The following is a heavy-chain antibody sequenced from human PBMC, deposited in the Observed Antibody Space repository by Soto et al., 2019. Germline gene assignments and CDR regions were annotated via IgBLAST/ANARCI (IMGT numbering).Heavy chain of an antibody. D-gene: IGHD3-10*01. CDR2: INTGKGNT. Sequence: QVQFVQSGAEVKKPGASVKVSCKASGYNFTTYAIHWVRQAPGQRLEWMGWINTGKGNTKYSQKFQGRVTITRDTSASTAYMDLSSLISGDTAVYYCARDPWGGAVDAFDIWGQGTMVTVSS. V-gene: IGHV1-3*04. J-gene: IGHJ3*02. CDR3: ARDPWGGAVDAFDI. CDR1: GYNFTTYA.